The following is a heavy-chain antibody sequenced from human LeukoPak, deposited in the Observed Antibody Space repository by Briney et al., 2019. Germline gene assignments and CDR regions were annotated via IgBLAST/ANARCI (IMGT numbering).Heavy chain of an antibody. D-gene: IGHD2-15*01. CDR2: ISGSGGST. J-gene: IGHJ4*02. CDR1: GFTFSSYG. CDR3: ARGLYGSFDY. V-gene: IGHV3-23*01. Sequence: GGSLRLSCAASGFTFSSYGMSWVRQAPGKGLEWVSAISGSGGSTYYADSVKGRFTISIDNSKNTLYLQMNSLRAEDTAVYYCARGLYGSFDYWGQGTLVTVSS.